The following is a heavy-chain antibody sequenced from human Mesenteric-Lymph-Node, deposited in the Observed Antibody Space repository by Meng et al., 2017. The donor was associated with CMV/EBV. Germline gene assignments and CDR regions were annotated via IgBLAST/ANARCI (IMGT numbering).Heavy chain of an antibody. D-gene: IGHD5-12*01. CDR3: ATFEYSGSSSAYYYGLDV. V-gene: IGHV1-8*01. CDR2: MNPDSGNR. Sequence: ASVKVSCKASRYTFTSFDIKWVRQATGQGLEWMGWMNPDSGNRGYAQKFQGRVTFTGDTSTAYMEVSSLRSEDTAVYYCATFEYSGSSSAYYYGLDVWGQGTSVTVSS. J-gene: IGHJ6*02. CDR1: RYTFTSFD.